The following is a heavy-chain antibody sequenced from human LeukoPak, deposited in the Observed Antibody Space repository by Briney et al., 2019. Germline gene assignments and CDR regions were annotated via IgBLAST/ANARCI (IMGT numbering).Heavy chain of an antibody. V-gene: IGHV3-23*01. D-gene: IGHD3-22*01. J-gene: IGHJ5*02. Sequence: PGGSLRLSCAASGFTFSSYAMSWVRQAPGKGLEWVSAISGSGGSTYYADSVKGRFTISRDNSKNTLHLQMNSLRAEDTAVYYCAKDLTMIVVVMFDPWGQGTLVTVSS. CDR3: AKDLTMIVVVMFDP. CDR1: GFTFSSYA. CDR2: ISGSGGST.